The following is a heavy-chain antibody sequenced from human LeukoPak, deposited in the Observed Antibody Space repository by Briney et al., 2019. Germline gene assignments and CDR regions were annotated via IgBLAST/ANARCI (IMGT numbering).Heavy chain of an antibody. Sequence: ASVKVSCKASGGTFSSYAISWVRQAPGQGLEWMGRIIPILGIANYAQKFQGRVTITADKSTSTAYMELSSLRSEDTAVYYCARSPTGDKNWYFDLWGRGTLVTVSS. D-gene: IGHD7-27*01. CDR2: IIPILGIA. V-gene: IGHV1-69*04. CDR1: GGTFSSYA. J-gene: IGHJ2*01. CDR3: ARSPTGDKNWYFDL.